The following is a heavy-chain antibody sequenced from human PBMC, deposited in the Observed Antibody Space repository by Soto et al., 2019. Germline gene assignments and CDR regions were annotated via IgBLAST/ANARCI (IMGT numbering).Heavy chain of an antibody. J-gene: IGHJ4*02. CDR1: GFTFSTYW. V-gene: IGHV3-7*01. CDR3: ATSRTFDY. D-gene: IGHD6-13*01. Sequence: PGGSLRLSCAASGFTFSTYWMNWVRQAPGKGLEWVANIKQDGSEKYYVDSVKGRFTISRDNAKNSLYLEMNSLRAEDTAVYYCATSRTFDYWGQGTLVTVSS. CDR2: IKQDGSEK.